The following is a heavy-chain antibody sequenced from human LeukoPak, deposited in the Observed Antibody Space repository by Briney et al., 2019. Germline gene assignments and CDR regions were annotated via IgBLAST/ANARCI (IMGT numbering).Heavy chain of an antibody. Sequence: GGSLRLSCAASGFTFSRYWMHWVRQAPGKGLVWVSRINSDGSSTTYADSVKGRFTISRDNAKKTLYLQMNSVRAEDTAVYYCARDFKEADPWGQGTLVTVSS. CDR2: INSDGSST. J-gene: IGHJ5*02. CDR1: GFTFSRYW. CDR3: ARDFKEADP. V-gene: IGHV3-74*01.